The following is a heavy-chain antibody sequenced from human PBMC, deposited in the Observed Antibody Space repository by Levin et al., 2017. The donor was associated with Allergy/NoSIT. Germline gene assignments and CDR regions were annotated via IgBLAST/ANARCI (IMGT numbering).Heavy chain of an antibody. J-gene: IGHJ4*02. CDR1: GGSISSSSFY. CDR3: GRLLDGGGSTIDY. D-gene: IGHD6-13*01. V-gene: IGHV4-39*01. Sequence: SETLSLTCTVSGGSISSSSFYWGWIRQPPGKGLEWIGSMSYSGSTYYNPSLKSRVTISVDTSKNQFSLKLRSVTAADTAVYYCGRLLDGGGSTIDYWGQGALVTVSS. CDR2: MSYSGST.